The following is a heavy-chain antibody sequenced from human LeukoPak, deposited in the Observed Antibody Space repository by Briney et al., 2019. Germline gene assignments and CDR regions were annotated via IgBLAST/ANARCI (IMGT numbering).Heavy chain of an antibody. D-gene: IGHD6-19*01. CDR2: IKKDGSEN. J-gene: IGHJ5*02. CDR3: AREGGNGWYSGWFDP. Sequence: GGSLRLSCAASGFTFSSYWMSWVRQAPGKGLEWVANIKKDGSENYYVDSVKGRFTISRDNAENLLYLEMNSLRAEDTAVYYCAREGGNGWYSGWFDPWGQGILVTVSS. CDR1: GFTFSSYW. V-gene: IGHV3-7*01.